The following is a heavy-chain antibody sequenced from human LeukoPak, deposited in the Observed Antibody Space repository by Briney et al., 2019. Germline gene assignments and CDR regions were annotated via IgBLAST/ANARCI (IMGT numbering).Heavy chain of an antibody. V-gene: IGHV3-66*01. D-gene: IGHD2-8*01. Sequence: PGGSLRLSCTAPGFIVTNNYINWVRQAPGKGLEWVSLVYSGGGTYYADSVKGRFTISRDNSKNMVYLQMNSLRAEDTAMYYCARDPPAVLIDTYGWGQGTLVTVSS. CDR3: ARDPPAVLIDTYG. J-gene: IGHJ4*02. CDR1: GFIVTNNY. CDR2: VYSGGGT.